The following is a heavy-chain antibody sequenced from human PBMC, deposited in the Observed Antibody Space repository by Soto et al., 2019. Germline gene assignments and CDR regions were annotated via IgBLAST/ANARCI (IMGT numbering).Heavy chain of an antibody. CDR1: GGSISSGGYY. Sequence: QVQLQESGPGLGKPLQTLSLTCTVSGGSISSGGYYWSWIRQHPGKGLEWIGYIYYSGSTYYNPSLKIRVTISVDTSKNQFSLKLSSVTAADTAVYYCARQTGTIFQTYYYMDVWGKGTTVTVSS. J-gene: IGHJ6*03. CDR2: IYYSGST. D-gene: IGHD3-9*01. V-gene: IGHV4-31*03. CDR3: ARQTGTIFQTYYYMDV.